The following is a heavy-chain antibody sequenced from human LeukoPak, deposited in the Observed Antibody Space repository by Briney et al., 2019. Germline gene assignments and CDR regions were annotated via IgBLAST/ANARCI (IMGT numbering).Heavy chain of an antibody. Sequence: SETLSLTCTVSGGSISSYYWSWIRQPAGKGLEWIGRIYTSGSTNYNPSLKSRVTISVDTSKNQFSLKLSSVTAADTAVYYCARRAKHSSSWYPGAHYFDYWGQGTLVTVSS. D-gene: IGHD6-13*01. CDR2: IYTSGST. J-gene: IGHJ4*02. V-gene: IGHV4-4*07. CDR3: ARRAKHSSSWYPGAHYFDY. CDR1: GGSISSYY.